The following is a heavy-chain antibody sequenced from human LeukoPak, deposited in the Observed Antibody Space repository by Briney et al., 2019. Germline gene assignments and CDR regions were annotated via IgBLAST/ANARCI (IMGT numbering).Heavy chain of an antibody. D-gene: IGHD6-13*01. Sequence: GGSLRLSCVASGFTFSSYTMHWVRQAPGKGLEWISHITSSSNSIYYADSVKGRFTISRDNAKNSLYLQMSSLRVEDTAVHYCARAAGISASGTRFDYFDYWGQGTLVTVSS. CDR3: ARAAGISASGTRFDYFDY. CDR1: GFTFSSYT. J-gene: IGHJ4*02. V-gene: IGHV3-48*04. CDR2: ITSSSNSI.